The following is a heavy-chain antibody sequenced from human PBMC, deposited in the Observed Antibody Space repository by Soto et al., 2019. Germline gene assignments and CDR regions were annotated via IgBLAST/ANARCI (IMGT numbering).Heavy chain of an antibody. V-gene: IGHV4-34*01. CDR3: ARGLTTVTTVRYFDY. CDR1: GGSFSGYY. D-gene: IGHD4-17*01. Sequence: QVQLQQWGAGLLRPSETLSLTCAVYGGSFSGYYWSWIRQPPGKGLEWSGEINRSGSTNYNPSLRRRVTRSVDTSKNQFSLKLSSVTAADTAVYYCARGLTTVTTVRYFDYWGQGTLVTVSS. J-gene: IGHJ4*02. CDR2: INRSGST.